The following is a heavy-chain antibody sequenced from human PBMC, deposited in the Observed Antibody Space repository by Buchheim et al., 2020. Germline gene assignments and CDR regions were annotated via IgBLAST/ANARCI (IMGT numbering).Heavy chain of an antibody. D-gene: IGHD1-26*01. Sequence: QVQLQQWGAGLLKPSETLSLTCAVYGGSFSGYYWSWIRQPPGKGLEWIGEINDGVSTNYSPSLKSRVSISLDTSKNQFSLKVTYVSAADTAVYYWARVGRWFDPWGQGTL. V-gene: IGHV4-34*01. CDR2: INDGVST. CDR1: GGSFSGYY. CDR3: ARVGRWFDP. J-gene: IGHJ5*02.